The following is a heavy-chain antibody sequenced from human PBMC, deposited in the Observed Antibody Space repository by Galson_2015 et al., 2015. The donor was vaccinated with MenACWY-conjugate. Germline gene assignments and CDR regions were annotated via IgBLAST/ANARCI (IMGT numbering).Heavy chain of an antibody. J-gene: IGHJ6*02. CDR1: GYSFTTYW. V-gene: IGHV5-51*01. D-gene: IGHD1-26*01. Sequence: QSGAEAKKPGESLTISCKTTGYSFTTYWIAWVRQMPGTGLEWMGLISPGDSNTRYSPSFQDQGTISANKSISTADLQWRSPKDSDTAMYYYARRPPGGQSMYVWGQGTTVTVSS. CDR3: ARRPPGGQSMYV. CDR2: ISPGDSNT.